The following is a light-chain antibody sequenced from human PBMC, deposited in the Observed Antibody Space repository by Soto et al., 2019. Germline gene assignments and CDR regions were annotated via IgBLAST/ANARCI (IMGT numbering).Light chain of an antibody. J-gene: IGLJ1*01. CDR2: GVS. CDR3: RPYAGGNIEV. Sequence: QSALTQPPSASGSPGQSVTISCTGTSSDVGGYNYVSWYQQHPGKAPKLMIYGVSKRPSGVPDRFSGSKSGNTASLTVSGLQSDDEADCYCRPYAGGNIEVFGTGTKLTVL. CDR1: SSDVGGYNY. V-gene: IGLV2-8*01.